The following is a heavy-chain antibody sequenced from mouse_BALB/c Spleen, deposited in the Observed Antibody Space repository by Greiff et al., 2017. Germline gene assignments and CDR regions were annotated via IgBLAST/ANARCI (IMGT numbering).Heavy chain of an antibody. CDR2: ISYSGST. V-gene: IGHV3-8*02. CDR3: ARGFYYGYVGYFDV. CDR1: GDSITSGY. Sequence: EVQLVESGPSLVKPSQTLSLTCSVTGDSITSGYWNWIRKFPGNKLEYMGYISYSGSTYYNPSLKSRISITRDTSKNQYYLQLNSVTTEDTATYYCARGFYYGYVGYFDVWGAGTTVTVSS. D-gene: IGHD1-2*01. J-gene: IGHJ1*01.